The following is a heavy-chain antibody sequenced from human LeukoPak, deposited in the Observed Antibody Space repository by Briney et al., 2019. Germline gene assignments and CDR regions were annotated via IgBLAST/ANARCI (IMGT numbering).Heavy chain of an antibody. Sequence: PGGSLRLSCAASGFTFSDYYMSWIRQAPGKGLEWVSYISSSSSYTNYADSVKGRFTISRDNAKNSLYLQMNSLRAEDTAVYYCVGYCSGGSCRYGMDVWGKGTTVTVSS. CDR3: VGYCSGGSCRYGMDV. V-gene: IGHV3-11*06. J-gene: IGHJ6*04. D-gene: IGHD2-15*01. CDR2: ISSSSSYT. CDR1: GFTFSDYY.